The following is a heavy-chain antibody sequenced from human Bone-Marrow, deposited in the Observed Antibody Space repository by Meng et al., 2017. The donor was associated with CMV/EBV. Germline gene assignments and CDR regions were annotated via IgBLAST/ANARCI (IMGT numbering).Heavy chain of an antibody. J-gene: IGHJ6*02. D-gene: IGHD4-17*01. Sequence: DDYWSWIRQPPGKGLEWIGYIYYSGSTYYTPSLKSRVTISVDTSKNQFSLKLSSVTAADTAVYYCARDGATVTSRVGYYYYYGMDVWGQGTTVTVSS. CDR2: IYYSGST. V-gene: IGHV4-30-4*08. CDR3: ARDGATVTSRVGYYYYYGMDV. CDR1: DDY.